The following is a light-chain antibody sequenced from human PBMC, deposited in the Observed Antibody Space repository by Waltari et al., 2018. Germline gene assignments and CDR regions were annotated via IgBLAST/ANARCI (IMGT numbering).Light chain of an antibody. V-gene: IGLV2-23*01. Sequence: QSALTQPASMSGSPGQSITISCTGSSRDIGSYNLFPWFQQHPGTAPKLIIYDSTNRPSGVSDRFSASKSGSTASLTISGLQGEDEADYYCCAYAGSDTFIFGGGTQVTV. CDR3: CAYAGSDTFI. CDR1: SRDIGSYNL. CDR2: DST. J-gene: IGLJ6*01.